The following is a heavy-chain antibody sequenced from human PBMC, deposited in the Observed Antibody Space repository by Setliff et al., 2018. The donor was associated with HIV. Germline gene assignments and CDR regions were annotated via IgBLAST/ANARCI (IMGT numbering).Heavy chain of an antibody. CDR3: ANLWELGA. D-gene: IGHD3-16*01. J-gene: IGHJ5*02. Sequence: PGGSLRLSCAASGFTFSNYWMDWVRQAPGKGLEWVATIKQDGREIYYMDSVKGRFTISRDNARTSLFLEMRSLRDEDTAVYLCANLWELGAWGQGTLVTVSS. CDR2: IKQDGREI. CDR1: GFTFSNYW. V-gene: IGHV3-7*03.